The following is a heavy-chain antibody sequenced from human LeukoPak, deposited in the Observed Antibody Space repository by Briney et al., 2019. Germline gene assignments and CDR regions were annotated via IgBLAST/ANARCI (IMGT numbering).Heavy chain of an antibody. CDR2: IKNDGSDK. CDR3: ARDFASGRVLLDY. CDR1: GFSFSAAW. V-gene: IGHV3-7*01. D-gene: IGHD2-15*01. Sequence: GGSLRLSCEASGFSFSAAWMTWVRQAPGKGLEWVATIKNDGSDKYYVDSVKGRFTLSRDNAKNSVYLQMNSLRVEDTAVYYCARDFASGRVLLDYWGQGTLVTVSS. J-gene: IGHJ4*02.